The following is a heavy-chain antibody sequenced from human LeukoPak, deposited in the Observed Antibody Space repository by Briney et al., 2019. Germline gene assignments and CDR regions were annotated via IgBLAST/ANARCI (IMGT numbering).Heavy chain of an antibody. CDR3: ARGGYYGSGGRNWFDP. CDR2: INHSGST. Sequence: NPSETLSLTCAVYGGSFSGYYWSWIRQPPGKGLEWIGEINHSGSTNYNPSLKSRVTISVDTSKNQFSLKLSSVTAADTAVYYCARGGYYGSGGRNWFDPWGQGTLVTVSS. D-gene: IGHD3-10*01. CDR1: GGSFSGYY. J-gene: IGHJ5*02. V-gene: IGHV4-34*01.